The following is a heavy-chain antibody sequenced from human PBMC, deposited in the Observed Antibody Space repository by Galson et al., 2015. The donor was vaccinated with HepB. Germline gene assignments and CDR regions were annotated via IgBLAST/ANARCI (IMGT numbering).Heavy chain of an antibody. CDR3: VKGRGSGYYSLDY. CDR1: GFTFSSYA. V-gene: IGHV3-64D*06. CDR2: ISSNGGST. D-gene: IGHD3-22*01. Sequence: SLRLSCAASGFTFSSYAMHWVRQAPGKGLEYVSAISSNGGSTYYADSVKGRFTISRDNSKNTLYLQMSSLRAEDTAVYYCVKGRGSGYYSLDYWGQGTLVTVSS. J-gene: IGHJ4*02.